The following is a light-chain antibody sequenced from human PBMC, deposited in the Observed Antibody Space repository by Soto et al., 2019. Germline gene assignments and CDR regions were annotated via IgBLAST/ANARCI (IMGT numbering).Light chain of an antibody. V-gene: IGKV3-20*01. CDR3: QQYGSSPRT. CDR1: QSIRSNY. Sequence: EIVLTQSPGTLSLSPVERATLSCRASQSIRSNYVAWYQQKPGQGPRLLIYGASSRATGIPDRFSGSGSGTDFTLIISRLEPEDFAMYYCQQYGSSPRTFGQGTKVDIK. J-gene: IGKJ1*01. CDR2: GAS.